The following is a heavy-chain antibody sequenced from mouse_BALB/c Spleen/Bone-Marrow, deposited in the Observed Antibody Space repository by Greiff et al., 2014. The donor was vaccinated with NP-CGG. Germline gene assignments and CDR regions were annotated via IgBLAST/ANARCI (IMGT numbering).Heavy chain of an antibody. CDR3: TRDRGVQGYAMDY. J-gene: IGHJ4*01. V-gene: IGHV5-4*02. CDR2: ISDGGSYI. D-gene: IGHD2-14*01. Sequence: VKLVESGGGLVKPGGSLKLSCAASGFTFSDFYMYWVRQTPEKRLEWVATISDGGSYIYYPDSVKGRFTISRDDAKNNLYLQMSSLKSEDTAMYYCTRDRGVQGYAMDYWGQGTSVTVSS. CDR1: GFTFSDFY.